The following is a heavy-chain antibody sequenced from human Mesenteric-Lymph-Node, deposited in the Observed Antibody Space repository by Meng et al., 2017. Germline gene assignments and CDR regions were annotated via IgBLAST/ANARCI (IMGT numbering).Heavy chain of an antibody. V-gene: IGHV4-30-4*01. CDR2: IHHSGSA. J-gene: IGHJ4*02. Sequence: QVHLPESGPGLVEPSTTLSLTCTVSGGSMSSGNYYWSWIRQPPGKGLEWIRYIHHSGSAYYNPSLKSRVSISVDTSKNQFSLNLNSMTAADTAVYYCASFDHIPRRNYFDYWGQGTLVTVSS. D-gene: IGHD2-21*01. CDR3: ASFDHIPRRNYFDY. CDR1: GGSMSSGNYY.